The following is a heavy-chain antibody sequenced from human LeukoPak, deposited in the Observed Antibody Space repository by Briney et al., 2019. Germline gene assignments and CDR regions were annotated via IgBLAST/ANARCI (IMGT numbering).Heavy chain of an antibody. J-gene: IGHJ5*02. Sequence: GGSLRLSCVASGFTFSDKWMSWVRQAPGKGPEWVASIKKDGSQKYYVDSVKGRFTISRDNAQNSLYLEMSSLSVEDTAIYSCARVGWELLNLHFDPWGQGTLDTVSS. D-gene: IGHD1-26*01. CDR2: IKKDGSQK. CDR3: ARVGWELLNLHFDP. CDR1: GFTFSDKW. V-gene: IGHV3-7*03.